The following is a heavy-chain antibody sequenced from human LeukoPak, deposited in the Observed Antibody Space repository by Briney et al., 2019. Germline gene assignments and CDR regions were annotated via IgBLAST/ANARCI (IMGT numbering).Heavy chain of an antibody. Sequence: GGSLRLSCAASGFTFSDYYMSWIRQAPGKGLEWVSYISSSGSTIYYADSVKGRFTISRDNAKNSLYLQMNSLRAEDTAVYYCARERGRYSYGYGISDWFDPWGQGTLVTVSS. V-gene: IGHV3-11*01. CDR3: ARERGRYSYGYGISDWFDP. CDR2: ISSSGSTI. J-gene: IGHJ5*02. CDR1: GFTFSDYY. D-gene: IGHD5-18*01.